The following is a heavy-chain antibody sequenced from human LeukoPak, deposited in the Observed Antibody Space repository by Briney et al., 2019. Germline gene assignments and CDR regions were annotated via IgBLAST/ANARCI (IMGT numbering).Heavy chain of an antibody. Sequence: GGSLRLSCAASGFSFTAYWMSWVRQAPGKGLEWVANIKVDGTEKYYVDSVRGRFTISRDNAKNSLSLQMSGLRAEDTAVYYCARDWNGSGTAFDHWGQGTLVTVSS. D-gene: IGHD1-1*01. CDR2: IKVDGTEK. J-gene: IGHJ4*02. CDR3: ARDWNGSGTAFDH. V-gene: IGHV3-7*05. CDR1: GFSFTAYW.